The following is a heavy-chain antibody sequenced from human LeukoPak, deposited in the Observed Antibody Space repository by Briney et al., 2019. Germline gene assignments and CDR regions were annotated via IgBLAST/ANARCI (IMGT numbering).Heavy chain of an antibody. D-gene: IGHD3-9*01. J-gene: IGHJ4*02. CDR3: ATGFILTGIEYYFDY. CDR1: GFTFSSYW. CDR2: IKQDGSEK. Sequence: PGGSLRLSCAASGFTFSSYWMSWVRQAPGKGLEWVANIKQDGSEKYYVDSVKGRFTISRDNAKNSLYLQMNSLRAEDTAVYYCATGFILTGIEYYFDYWGQGTLVTVSS. V-gene: IGHV3-7*01.